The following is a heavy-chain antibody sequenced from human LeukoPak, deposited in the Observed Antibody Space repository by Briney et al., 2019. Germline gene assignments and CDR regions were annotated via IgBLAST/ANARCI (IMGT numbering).Heavy chain of an antibody. D-gene: IGHD5-12*01. V-gene: IGHV1-18*01. CDR1: GYTFTRYG. Sequence: ASVKVSCKASGYTFTRYGITWVRQAPGQGFEWMGWISAYNGNTKNAQKVQGRVTMTTDTSTSTAYMELRSLRSDDTAVYYCARGYSDYDLDYWGQGTLVTVSS. CDR2: ISAYNGNT. J-gene: IGHJ4*02. CDR3: ARGYSDYDLDY.